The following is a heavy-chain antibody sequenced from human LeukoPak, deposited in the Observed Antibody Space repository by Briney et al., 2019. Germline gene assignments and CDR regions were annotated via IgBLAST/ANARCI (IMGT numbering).Heavy chain of an antibody. D-gene: IGHD1-1*01. J-gene: IGHJ3*02. CDR1: GFTISSNY. CDR3: ARDPAPATGAFDI. CDR2: IFNSGDT. V-gene: IGHV3-53*01. Sequence: GGSLRLSCAASGFTISSNYMNWVRQAPGKGLEWVSVIFNSGDTYYADSVKGRFTISRDTSKDTLYLQMNSLRVDDTAVYYCARDPAPATGAFDIWGQGTMVIIS.